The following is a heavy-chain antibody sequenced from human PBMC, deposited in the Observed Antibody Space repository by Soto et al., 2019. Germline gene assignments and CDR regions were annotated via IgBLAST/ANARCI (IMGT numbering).Heavy chain of an antibody. V-gene: IGHV1-46*03. CDR1: GYTLTNHY. CDR2: CTPSGGTT. CDR3: ARETGTIAAGNSDGMDV. D-gene: IGHD1-1*01. J-gene: IGHJ6*02. Sequence: QVQLVQSGAEVKKPGASVKVSCKASGYTLTNHYMHCVRQAPGQGGEWMGICTPSGGTTSNTQKCQGRVTMTRDTSTSTIYMELSSLRSEDTAVYYCARETGTIAAGNSDGMDVWGQGTTVTVSS.